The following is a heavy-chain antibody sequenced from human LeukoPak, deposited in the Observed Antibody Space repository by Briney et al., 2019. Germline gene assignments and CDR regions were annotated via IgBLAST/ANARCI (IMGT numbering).Heavy chain of an antibody. J-gene: IGHJ6*04. D-gene: IGHD3-10*01. V-gene: IGHV3-48*01. Sequence: GGSLRLSCAASGFTFSSYSMNWVRQAPGKGLEWVSYISSSSSTIYYADPVKGRFTISRDNAMNSLYLQMNRLSAEDTAVYYCARGPPRGYYGSGSYSKFGMDVWGKGTTVTVSS. CDR2: ISSSSSTI. CDR3: ARGPPRGYYGSGSYSKFGMDV. CDR1: GFTFSSYS.